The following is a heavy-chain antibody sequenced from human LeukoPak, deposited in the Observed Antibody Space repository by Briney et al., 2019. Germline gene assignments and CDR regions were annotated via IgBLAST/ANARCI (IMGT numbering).Heavy chain of an antibody. CDR3: ARDYGGDAFDI. CDR1: SGSISSTTYY. J-gene: IGHJ3*02. CDR2: IYYNGDT. Sequence: KPSETLSLTCTVSSGSISSTTYYWAWIRQPPGKGLEWIGSIYYNGDTYYNPSLKSRVIISADTSKNQFSLKLTSVTAADTAAYYCARDYGGDAFDIWGQGTMVTVSS. V-gene: IGHV4-39*07. D-gene: IGHD4-23*01.